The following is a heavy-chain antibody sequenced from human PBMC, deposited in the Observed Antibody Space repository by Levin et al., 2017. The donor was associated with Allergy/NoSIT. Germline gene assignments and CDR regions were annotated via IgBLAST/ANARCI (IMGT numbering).Heavy chain of an antibody. CDR2: IYYSGST. D-gene: IGHD6-19*01. Sequence: SETLSLTCTVSGGSISSYYWSWIRQPPGKGLEWIGYIYYSGSTNYNPSLKSRVTISVDTSKNQFSLKLSAVTAADTAVYYCARSDSGYSSGWYGFGYGMDVWGQGTTVTVSS. J-gene: IGHJ6*02. V-gene: IGHV4-59*01. CDR1: GGSISSYY. CDR3: ARSDSGYSSGWYGFGYGMDV.